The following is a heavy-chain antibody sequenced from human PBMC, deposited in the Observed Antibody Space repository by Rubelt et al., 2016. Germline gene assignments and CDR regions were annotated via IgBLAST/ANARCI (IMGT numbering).Heavy chain of an antibody. D-gene: IGHD6-19*01. V-gene: IGHV4-39*01. CDR1: GGSISSSSYY. Sequence: QLQLQESGPGLVKPSETLSLTCTVSGGSISSSSYYWGWIRQPPGKGLEWIGSIYYSGSTYYNPSLKSRVTISVDTSKNQFSLKLSSVTAADTAVHYCARGLGGGWRFDYWGQGTLVTVSS. J-gene: IGHJ4*02. CDR3: ARGLGGGWRFDY. CDR2: IYYSGST.